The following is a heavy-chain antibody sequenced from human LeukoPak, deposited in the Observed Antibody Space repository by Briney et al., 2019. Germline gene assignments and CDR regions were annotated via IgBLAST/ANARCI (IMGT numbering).Heavy chain of an antibody. D-gene: IGHD6-13*01. V-gene: IGHV1-2*02. CDR1: GYTFTGYY. CDR3: ARDPWSSIAAAGAVDY. CDR2: INPKSGGT. J-gene: IGHJ4*02. Sequence: ASVKVSCKASGYTFTGYYMHWVRQAPGQGLEWMGWINPKSGGTNYAQKFQGRVTMTRDTSISTVYMELSRLRSDDTAVYYCARDPWSSIAAAGAVDYWGQGTLVTVSS.